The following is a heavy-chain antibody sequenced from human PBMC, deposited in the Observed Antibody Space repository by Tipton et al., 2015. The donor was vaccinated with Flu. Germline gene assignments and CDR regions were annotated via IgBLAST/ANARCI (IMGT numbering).Heavy chain of an antibody. V-gene: IGHV3-7*01. J-gene: IGHJ4*02. Sequence: GSLRLSCAASRFTFSTYWMDWVRQAPGKGLEWVANINQDGSEKYYVDSVKGRFTISRDNAKNSLYLQLNSLRAEDTAVYYCSISLNSWGQGTLVTVSP. CDR2: INQDGSEK. CDR3: SISLNS. CDR1: RFTFSTYW.